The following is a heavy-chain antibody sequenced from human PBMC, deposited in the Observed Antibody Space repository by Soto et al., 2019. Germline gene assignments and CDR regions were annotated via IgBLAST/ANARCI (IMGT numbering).Heavy chain of an antibody. CDR2: IYYSGST. J-gene: IGHJ4*02. Sequence: PSETLSLTCTVSGGSITSYYWSWIRQPPGKGLEWIGYIYYSGSTNYNPSLKSRVTISVDTSKNQFSLKLSSVTAADTALYYCARDVDADFRTDFDYWGRGTLVTVSS. CDR1: GGSITSYY. D-gene: IGHD4-17*01. V-gene: IGHV4-59*01. CDR3: ARDVDADFRTDFDY.